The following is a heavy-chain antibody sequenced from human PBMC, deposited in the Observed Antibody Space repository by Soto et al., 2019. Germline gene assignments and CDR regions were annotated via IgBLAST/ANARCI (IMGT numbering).Heavy chain of an antibody. Sequence: GSLRLSCVASGFVLKNYEMNWVRQAPGKGLEWISYISNSGNTIYVADSMRGRFTISRDNAKNSLFLPMNRLRADDTAVYYCARDIDNRDYYYGLDVWGQGTTVTVSS. CDR1: GFVLKNYE. CDR3: ARDIDNRDYYYGLDV. CDR2: ISNSGNTI. J-gene: IGHJ6*02. D-gene: IGHD1-20*01. V-gene: IGHV3-48*03.